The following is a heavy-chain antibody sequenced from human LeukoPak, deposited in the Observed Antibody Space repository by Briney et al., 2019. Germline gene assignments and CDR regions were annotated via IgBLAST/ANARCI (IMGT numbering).Heavy chain of an antibody. Sequence: SATLSLTFAVYGGSFSGYYWSSIRQPPGKGVEWIGEINHSGSTNYNPSLKSRVTISVDTSKNQFSLKLRSVTAADTAVYYCARALAYSSSSDYWGQGTLVTVSS. CDR3: ARALAYSSSSDY. CDR2: INHSGST. V-gene: IGHV4-34*01. J-gene: IGHJ4*02. D-gene: IGHD6-6*01. CDR1: GGSFSGYY.